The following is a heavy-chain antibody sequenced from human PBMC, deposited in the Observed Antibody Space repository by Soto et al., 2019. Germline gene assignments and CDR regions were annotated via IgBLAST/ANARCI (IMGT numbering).Heavy chain of an antibody. J-gene: IGHJ4*02. V-gene: IGHV3-73*01. Sequence: GGSLRLSCAASGFTFSGSAMHWVRQASGKELEWVGRIRSKANSYATAYAASVKGRFTISRDDSKNAAYLQMNSLKTEDTAVYYCTTVVRGVRGFPRDYWGQGTLVTVSS. CDR3: TTVVRGVRGFPRDY. CDR1: GFTFSGSA. CDR2: IRSKANSYAT. D-gene: IGHD3-10*01.